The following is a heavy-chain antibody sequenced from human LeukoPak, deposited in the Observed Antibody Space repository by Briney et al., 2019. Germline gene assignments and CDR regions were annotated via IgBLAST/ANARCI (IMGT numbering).Heavy chain of an antibody. J-gene: IGHJ4*02. D-gene: IGHD3-10*01. CDR1: GFTFSSYG. Sequence: GGSLRLSCAASGFTFSSYGMHWVRQAPGKGLEWVAVIWYDGSNKYYADSVKGRFTISRDNSKNTLYLQMNSLRAEDTAVYYCARMGLWFGEFYWGQGTLVTVSS. CDR2: IWYDGSNK. CDR3: ARMGLWFGEFY. V-gene: IGHV3-33*01.